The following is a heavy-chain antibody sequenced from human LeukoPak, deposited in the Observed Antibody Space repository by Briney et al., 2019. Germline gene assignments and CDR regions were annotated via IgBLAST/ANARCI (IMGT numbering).Heavy chain of an antibody. D-gene: IGHD3-10*01. J-gene: IGHJ3*02. CDR1: GFTFSSYS. CDR3: ASLVRQFTGAFDI. V-gene: IGHV3-48*02. CDR2: ISSSSSTI. Sequence: PGGSLRLSCAASGFTFSSYSMNWVRQAPGKGRAWVSYISSSSSTIYYADSVKGRFTISRDNAKNSLYLQMNSLRDEDTAVYYCASLVRQFTGAFDIWGQGTMVTVSS.